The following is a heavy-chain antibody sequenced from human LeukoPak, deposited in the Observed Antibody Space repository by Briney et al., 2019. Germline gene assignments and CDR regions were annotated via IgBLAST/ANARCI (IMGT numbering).Heavy chain of an antibody. V-gene: IGHV1-2*02. D-gene: IGHD3-10*01. CDR1: GYTFTGYY. Sequence: ASVKVSCKASGYTFTGYYMHWVRQAPGQGLEWMGWINPNSGGTNYAQKFQGRVTMTRDTSISTAYMELSRLRSDDTAVYYCARDLINYGSGSYFNLLGDYWGQGTLVTVSS. J-gene: IGHJ4*02. CDR2: INPNSGGT. CDR3: ARDLINYGSGSYFNLLGDY.